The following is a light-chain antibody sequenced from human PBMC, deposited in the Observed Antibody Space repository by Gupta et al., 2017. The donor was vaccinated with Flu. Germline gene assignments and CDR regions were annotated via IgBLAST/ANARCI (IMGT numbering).Light chain of an antibody. Sequence: ATLSCRTSQNVSSNYLAWYQQKPGQAPRLLNYGAYHRAAGIPDRFSGSGSGTDFILTISRVEPEDLAVYYCQQYVTSPPGVTFGPGTKVDVK. CDR1: QNVSSNY. CDR3: QQYVTSPPGVT. J-gene: IGKJ3*01. V-gene: IGKV3-20*01. CDR2: GAY.